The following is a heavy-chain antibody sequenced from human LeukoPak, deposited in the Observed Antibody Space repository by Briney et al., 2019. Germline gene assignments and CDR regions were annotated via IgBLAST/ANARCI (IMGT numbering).Heavy chain of an antibody. D-gene: IGHD3-3*01. Sequence: PGRSLRLSCAASGFTFSSYAMHWVRQAPGKGLEGVAVISYDGSNKYYADSVKGRFTISRDNSKNTLYLQMNSLRAEDTAVYYYARIGDFWSGYDFDYWGQGTMVTVSS. J-gene: IGHJ4*02. CDR1: GFTFSSYA. CDR3: ARIGDFWSGYDFDY. V-gene: IGHV3-30-3*01. CDR2: ISYDGSNK.